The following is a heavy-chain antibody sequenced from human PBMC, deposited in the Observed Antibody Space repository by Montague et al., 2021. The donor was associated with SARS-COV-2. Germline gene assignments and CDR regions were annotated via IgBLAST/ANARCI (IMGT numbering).Heavy chain of an antibody. CDR1: GDSVSSNIAA. Sequence: CAISGDSVSSNIAAWNWIRQSPSRGLEWLGRTKYTSTRYETYAVSVQSRITITAVTSKNQFSLHLNSVTPEDTAVYYCARDLYWAFDAWGLGTTVTVSA. CDR3: ARDLYWAFDA. CDR2: TKYTSTRYE. D-gene: IGHD2-8*02. V-gene: IGHV6-1*01. J-gene: IGHJ3*01.